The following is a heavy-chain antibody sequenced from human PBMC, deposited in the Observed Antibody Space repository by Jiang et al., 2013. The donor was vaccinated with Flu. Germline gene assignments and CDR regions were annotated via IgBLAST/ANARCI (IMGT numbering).Heavy chain of an antibody. Sequence: VQLVESGGGLVQPGGSLRLSCAASGFTFSSYWMSWVRQAPGKGLEWVANIKQDGSEKYYVDSVRGRFTISRDNAKNSLYLQMNSLRAEDTAVYYCATVQYYDILTAYYRPRGYIDYWGQGTLVTVSS. CDR1: GFTFSSYW. CDR2: IKQDGSEK. V-gene: IGHV3-7*01. D-gene: IGHD3-9*01. J-gene: IGHJ4*02. CDR3: ATVQYYDILTAYYRPRGYIDY.